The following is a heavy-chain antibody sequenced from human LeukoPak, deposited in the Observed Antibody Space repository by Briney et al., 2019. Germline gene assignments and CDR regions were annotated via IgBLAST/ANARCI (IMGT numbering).Heavy chain of an antibody. J-gene: IGHJ4*02. CDR2: IIPIFGTA. CDR3: ARERGGDCYFDY. D-gene: IGHD2-21*01. CDR1: GGTFSSYA. V-gene: IGHV1-69*05. Sequence: ASVKVSCKASGGTFSSYAISWVRQAPGQGLEWMGGIIPIFGTANYAQKFQGRVTITTDESTSTAYMELSSLRSEDTAVYYCARERGGDCYFDYWGQGTLVTVSS.